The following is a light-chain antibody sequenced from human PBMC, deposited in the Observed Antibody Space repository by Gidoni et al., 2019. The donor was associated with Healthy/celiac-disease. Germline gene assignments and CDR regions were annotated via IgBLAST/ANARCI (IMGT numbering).Light chain of an antibody. V-gene: IGKV3-11*01. CDR2: EAS. CDR3: HRRSNWPRT. CDR1: QSVSSY. Sequence: EIELTQTPATLSLSPGERATLSCRASQSVSSYLAWYQQKPGQAPRLLIYEASNRATGIPARFRGGGSGTDFTLTISRLEPEDFAVYYCHRRSNWPRTFXQXTKVEIK. J-gene: IGKJ1*01.